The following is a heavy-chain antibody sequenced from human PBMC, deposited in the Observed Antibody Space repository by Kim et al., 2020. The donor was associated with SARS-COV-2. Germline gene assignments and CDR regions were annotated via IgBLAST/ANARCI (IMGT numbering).Heavy chain of an antibody. D-gene: IGHD2-2*01. CDR3: GRASSTSCPCYYMDV. J-gene: IGHJ6*03. CDR2: MNSDVSST. V-gene: IGHV3-74*01. CDR1: GFTFSTYW. Sequence: GGSLRLSCAVSGFTFSTYWMSWVRQAPGKGLVGVSRMNSDVSSTNYADSVKGRCTISRDNAKNTLYLQMNSLRAEDTAVYYCGRASSTSCPCYYMDVWGKGTTVTVSS.